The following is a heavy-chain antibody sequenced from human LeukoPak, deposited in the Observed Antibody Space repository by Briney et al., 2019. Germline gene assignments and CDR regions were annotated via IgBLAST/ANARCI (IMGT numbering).Heavy chain of an antibody. CDR3: AREGVYYDILAAYYRPYYFDF. Sequence: SETPSLTCAVYGGSFSGYYWSWIRQPPGKGLEWIGEINHGGSTNYNPSLKSRLTISVDTSKNQFSLKLSSVTAADTAVYYCAREGVYYDILAAYYRPYYFDFWGQGTLVTVSS. D-gene: IGHD3-9*01. CDR1: GGSFSGYY. V-gene: IGHV4-34*01. CDR2: INHGGST. J-gene: IGHJ4*02.